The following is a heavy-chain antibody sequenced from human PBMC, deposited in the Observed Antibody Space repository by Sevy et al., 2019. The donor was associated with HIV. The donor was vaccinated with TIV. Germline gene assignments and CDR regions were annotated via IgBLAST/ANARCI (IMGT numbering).Heavy chain of an antibody. V-gene: IGHV3-15*01. D-gene: IGHD1-26*01. CDR2: IKSKTDAATR. CDR3: AAGTGSSDFDY. CDR1: GFTFREAW. J-gene: IGHJ4*02. Sequence: GGSLRLSCAASGFTFREAWMSWVRQAPGKGLEWVGRIKSKTDAATRDFAAPVRGRFSISRDDSANTVYLVMNNLKPEDTGVYYCAAGTGSSDFDYWGQATLVTVSS.